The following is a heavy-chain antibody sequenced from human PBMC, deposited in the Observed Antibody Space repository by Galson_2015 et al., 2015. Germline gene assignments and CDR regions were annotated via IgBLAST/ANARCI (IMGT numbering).Heavy chain of an antibody. CDR2: SKDKANSYTT. CDR1: GFTFSGYY. Sequence: SLRLSCAVSGFTFSGYYINWVRQAPGKGLEWVGRSKDKANSYTTEYAASVKGRFTISRDDSKNSLYLQMNSLKTEDTALYYCAREGYSSGPDFDYWGQGTLVTVSS. V-gene: IGHV3-72*01. CDR3: AREGYSSGPDFDY. J-gene: IGHJ4*02. D-gene: IGHD6-19*01.